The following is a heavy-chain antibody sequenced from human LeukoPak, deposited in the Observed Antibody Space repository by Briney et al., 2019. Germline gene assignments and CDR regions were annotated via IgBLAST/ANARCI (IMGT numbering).Heavy chain of an antibody. CDR2: ISYDGSNK. J-gene: IGHJ4*02. V-gene: IGHV3-30-3*01. D-gene: IGHD1-26*01. CDR1: GFTFSSYA. CDR3: ARDHSGSYPPYIDY. Sequence: GGSLRLSCAASGFTFSSYAMHWVRQAPGKGLEWVAVISYDGSNKYYADSVKGRFTISRDNSKNTLYLQMNSLRAEDTAMYYCARDHSGSYPPYIDYWGQGTLVTVSS.